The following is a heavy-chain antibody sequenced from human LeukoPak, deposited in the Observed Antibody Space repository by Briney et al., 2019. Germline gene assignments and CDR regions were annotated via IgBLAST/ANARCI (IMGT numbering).Heavy chain of an antibody. J-gene: IGHJ4*02. CDR1: GYTFTGYY. CDR3: ARALRMAAAMDDY. Sequence: ASVKVSCKASGYTFTGYYMHWVRQAPGQGLEWMGWINPNSGGTNYAQKFQGRVTVTRDTSISTAYMELSRLRSDDTAVYYCARALRMAAAMDDYWGQGTLVTVSS. CDR2: INPNSGGT. D-gene: IGHD2-2*01. V-gene: IGHV1-2*02.